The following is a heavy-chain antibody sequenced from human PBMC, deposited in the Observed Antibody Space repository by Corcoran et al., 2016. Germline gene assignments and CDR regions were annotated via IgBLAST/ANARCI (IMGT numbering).Heavy chain of an antibody. CDR2: IKTKTYGGTT. J-gene: IGHJ6*02. V-gene: IGHV3-15*07. Sequence: EERLVESRGGLVRPGGSLTLSCAASGFSFNDAWINWVRQAQGKGLEWVGRIKTKTYGGTTDYAASVKGRFTISRDDSKSIAYLQMNSLKTEDTAVYYCTRAPTVTTYYGMDVWGQGTTVTVSS. CDR3: TRAPTVTTYYGMDV. D-gene: IGHD4-4*01. CDR1: GFSFNDAW.